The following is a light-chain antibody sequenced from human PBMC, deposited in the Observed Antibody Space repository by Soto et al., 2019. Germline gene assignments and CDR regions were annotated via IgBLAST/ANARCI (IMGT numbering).Light chain of an antibody. Sequence: EIVMTQSPATLSVSPGERATLSCRASQSVSGSLAWYQQKPGQAPRLLIYGSSTRATGIPARFSGSGSGTDFTLTISSLQPEDFAVYYCQQYNNLPGTFGQGTKVEIK. V-gene: IGKV3-15*01. J-gene: IGKJ1*01. CDR2: GSS. CDR3: QQYNNLPGT. CDR1: QSVSGS.